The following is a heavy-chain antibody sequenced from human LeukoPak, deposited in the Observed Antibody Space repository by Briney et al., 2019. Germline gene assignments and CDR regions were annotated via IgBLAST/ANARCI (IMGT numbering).Heavy chain of an antibody. Sequence: GGSLRLSCAASGFTFNNYAVTWVRQAPGKGLEWVSGISGSGGSTYYADSVKGRFTISRDNSKNTLYLQMNSLRAEDTAVYYCAKMEEQLNDAFDIWGQGTMVTVSS. J-gene: IGHJ3*02. CDR1: GFTFNNYA. CDR3: AKMEEQLNDAFDI. V-gene: IGHV3-23*01. CDR2: ISGSGGST. D-gene: IGHD6-6*01.